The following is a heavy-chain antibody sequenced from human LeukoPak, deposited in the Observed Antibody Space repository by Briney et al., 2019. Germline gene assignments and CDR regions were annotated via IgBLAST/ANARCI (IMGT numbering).Heavy chain of an antibody. J-gene: IGHJ4*02. Sequence: GGSLRLSCAASGFTFSSYAMHWVRQAPGKGLEWVAIISYDGSKYYADSVKGRFTISRDNSKNTLYLQMNSLRAEDTAIYYCGRDNEDRGYSYGVGGYFDNWGQGTLVTVSS. CDR3: GRDNEDRGYSYGVGGYFDN. CDR1: GFTFSSYA. D-gene: IGHD5-18*01. CDR2: ISYDGSK. V-gene: IGHV3-30-3*01.